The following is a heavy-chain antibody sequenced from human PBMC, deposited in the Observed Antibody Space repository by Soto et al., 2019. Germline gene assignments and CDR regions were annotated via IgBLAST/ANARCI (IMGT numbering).Heavy chain of an antibody. D-gene: IGHD6-13*01. CDR2: ISGSGGST. CDR1: GFTFSSYA. Sequence: PGGSLRLSCAASGFTFSSYAMSWVRQAPGKGLEWVSAISGSGGSTYYADSVKGRFTISRDNSKNTLYLQMNSLRAEDTAVYYYAKVGPFDSSSRAPYDYWGQGTLVTVSS. CDR3: AKVGPFDSSSRAPYDY. J-gene: IGHJ4*02. V-gene: IGHV3-23*01.